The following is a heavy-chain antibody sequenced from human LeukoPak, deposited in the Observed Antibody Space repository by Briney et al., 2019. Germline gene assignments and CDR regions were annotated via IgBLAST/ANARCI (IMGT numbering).Heavy chain of an antibody. V-gene: IGHV3-20*04. D-gene: IGHD2-2*01. CDR1: GFALDEHG. J-gene: IGHJ4*02. CDR3: ARAPITSPFYFDY. CDR2: INWSGGSR. Sequence: PGGSLRLSCTASGFALDEHGMSWVRQVPGKGLEWDSGINWSGGSRGYADPLRGRFTISRDNAKNSPYLQMDSLRAEDTALYYCARAPITSPFYFDYWGQGTLVTVSS.